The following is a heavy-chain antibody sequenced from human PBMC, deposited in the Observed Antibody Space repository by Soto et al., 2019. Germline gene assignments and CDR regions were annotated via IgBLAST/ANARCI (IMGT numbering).Heavy chain of an antibody. J-gene: IGHJ4*02. Sequence: EVQLVESGGVVVQPGGSLRLSCAASGFTFDDYTMHWVRQAPGKGLEWVALISWDGGSTYYADSVKGRFTISRDNSKNSLYLQMNSLRTEDTALYDCAKDRASSGWLDYWGQGTLVTVSS. CDR3: AKDRASSGWLDY. D-gene: IGHD6-19*01. V-gene: IGHV3-43*01. CDR1: GFTFDDYT. CDR2: ISWDGGST.